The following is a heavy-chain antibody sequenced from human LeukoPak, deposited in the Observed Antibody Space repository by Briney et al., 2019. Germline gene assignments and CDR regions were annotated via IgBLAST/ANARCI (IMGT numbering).Heavy chain of an antibody. V-gene: IGHV3-43*02. D-gene: IGHD1-26*01. CDR1: GFTLGAFA. CDR2: IDKDGRST. CDR3: ATWAFYHSLDV. J-gene: IGHJ6*02. Sequence: GGSLRLSCAASGFTLGAFAMHWVRQAPGKGLEWVSLIDKDGRSTYYADSVKGRFTISRDSSKNSLYLQMNSLRTEDTALYYCATWAFYHSLDVWGQGTTVTVSS.